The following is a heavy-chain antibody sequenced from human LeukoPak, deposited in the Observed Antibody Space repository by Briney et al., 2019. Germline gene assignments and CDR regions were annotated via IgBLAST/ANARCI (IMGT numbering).Heavy chain of an antibody. D-gene: IGHD6-13*01. CDR2: IGVGGFT. Sequence: GGSLGLSCAASGLSFSSYALSWVRQAPGKGLEWVSSIGVGGFTYYADSVKGRFTISRDNSKNTVDLQMDSLRVEDTALYHCATGKGAAAKFYFDDWGQGTRVTVSS. J-gene: IGHJ4*02. V-gene: IGHV3-23*01. CDR1: GLSFSSYA. CDR3: ATGKGAAAKFYFDD.